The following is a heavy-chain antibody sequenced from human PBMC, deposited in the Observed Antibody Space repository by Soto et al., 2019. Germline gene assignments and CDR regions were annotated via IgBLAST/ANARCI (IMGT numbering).Heavy chain of an antibody. J-gene: IGHJ2*01. CDR1: GGSISSGGYY. V-gene: IGHV4-31*03. CDR3: ARGYYDYVWGSYFGYGRYFDL. CDR2: IYYSGST. Sequence: QVQLQESGPGLVKPSQTLSLTCTVSGGSISSGGYYWSWIRQHPGKGLEWIGYIYYSGSTYCNPSLNSRVTISVDTSKNQFSLKLSSVTAADTAVYYCARGYYDYVWGSYFGYGRYFDLWGRGTLVTVSS. D-gene: IGHD3-16*01.